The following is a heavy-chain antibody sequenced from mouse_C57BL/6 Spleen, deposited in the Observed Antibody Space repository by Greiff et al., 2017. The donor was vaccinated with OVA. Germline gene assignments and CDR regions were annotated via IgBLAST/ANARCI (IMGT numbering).Heavy chain of an antibody. CDR1: GFTFSSYA. Sequence: EVKLVESGGGLVKPGGSLKLSCAASGFTFSSYAMSWVRQTPEKRLEWVATISDGGSYTYYPDNVKGRFTISRDNAKNNLYLQMSHLKSEDTAMYYCAREGGTVVAPFAYWGQGTLVTVSA. CDR2: ISDGGSYT. V-gene: IGHV5-4*01. J-gene: IGHJ3*01. D-gene: IGHD1-1*01. CDR3: AREGGTVVAPFAY.